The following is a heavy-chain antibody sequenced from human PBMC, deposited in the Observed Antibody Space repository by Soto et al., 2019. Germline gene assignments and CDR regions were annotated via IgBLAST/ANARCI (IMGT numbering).Heavy chain of an antibody. V-gene: IGHV1-8*01. CDR1: GYTFTGYD. CDR2: MNPNSGNT. CDR3: ARGIRSGYSSGWPY. J-gene: IGHJ4*02. D-gene: IGHD6-19*01. Sequence: SVKVSCNASGYTFTGYDINWVRQATGQGLEWMGWMNPNSGNTGYAQKFQGRVTMTRNTSISTAYMELSSLRSADTAVYYCARGIRSGYSSGWPYWGQGTLVTVSS.